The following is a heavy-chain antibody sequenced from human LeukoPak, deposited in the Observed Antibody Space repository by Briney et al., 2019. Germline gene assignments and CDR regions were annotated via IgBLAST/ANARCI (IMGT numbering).Heavy chain of an antibody. D-gene: IGHD1-26*01. CDR1: GYTLTGYY. Sequence: ASVKVSCKASGYTLTGYYMHWVRQAPGQGLEWMGWNNPNSGGTNNAQKFQGRVTMTSDTSISTAYMEFSRLTSDDTAVYYCARDRGIGRYDAFDIWGQGTMVTVSS. CDR2: NNPNSGGT. V-gene: IGHV1-2*02. J-gene: IGHJ3*02. CDR3: ARDRGIGRYDAFDI.